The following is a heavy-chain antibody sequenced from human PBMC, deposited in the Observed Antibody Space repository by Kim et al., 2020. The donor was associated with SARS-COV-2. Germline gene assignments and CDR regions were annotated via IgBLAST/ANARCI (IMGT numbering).Heavy chain of an antibody. J-gene: IGHJ2*01. Sequence: GGSLRLSCAASGFTFSSYAMRWVRQAPGKGLEWVSAISGSGGSAYYADSVKGRFTISRDNSKNTLYLQMNSLRAEDTAVYYCAKVHRGYCSSTSCYTDWYFDLWGRGTLVTVSS. CDR1: GFTFSSYA. CDR3: AKVHRGYCSSTSCYTDWYFDL. CDR2: ISGSGGSA. D-gene: IGHD2-2*02. V-gene: IGHV3-23*01.